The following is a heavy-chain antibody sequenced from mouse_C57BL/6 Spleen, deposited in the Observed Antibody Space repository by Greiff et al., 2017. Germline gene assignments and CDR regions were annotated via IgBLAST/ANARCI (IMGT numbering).Heavy chain of an antibody. Sequence: VQLQESGAELVKPGASVKISCKASGYAFSSYWMNWVKQRPGKGLEWIGQIYPGDGDTNYNGKFKGKATLTADKSSSTAYMQLSSLTSEDSAVYFCARFEGSTYFDYWGQGTTLTVSS. D-gene: IGHD1-1*01. V-gene: IGHV1-80*01. CDR3: ARFEGSTYFDY. CDR1: GYAFSSYW. J-gene: IGHJ2*01. CDR2: IYPGDGDT.